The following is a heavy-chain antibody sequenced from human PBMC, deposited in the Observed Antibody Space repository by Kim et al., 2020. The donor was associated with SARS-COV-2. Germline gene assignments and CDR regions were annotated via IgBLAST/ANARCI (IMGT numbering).Heavy chain of an antibody. CDR2: ISWNSGSI. CDR1: GFTFDDYA. CDR3: AKDLSVTVYYYYGMDV. J-gene: IGHJ6*02. D-gene: IGHD4-4*01. Sequence: GGSLRLSCAASGFTFDDYAMHWVRQAPGKGLEWVSGISWNSGSIGYADSVKGRFTISRDNAKNSLYLQMNSLRAEDTALYYCAKDLSVTVYYYYGMDVWGQGTTVTVSS. V-gene: IGHV3-9*01.